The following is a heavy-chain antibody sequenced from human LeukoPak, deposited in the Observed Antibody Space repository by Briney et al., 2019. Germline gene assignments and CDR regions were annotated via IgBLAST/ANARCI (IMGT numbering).Heavy chain of an antibody. Sequence: GGSLRLSCAASGLTFSDYSMNWVRQAPGKGLEWVSSISDDSNYIYYADSVKGRFTISRDNAKNSLYLQMNSLRAEDTAVYYCAREKKTEWTTGAFDMWGQGTMVIVSS. J-gene: IGHJ3*02. CDR1: GLTFSDYS. V-gene: IGHV3-21*01. CDR3: AREKKTEWTTGAFDM. D-gene: IGHD3-3*01. CDR2: ISDDSNYI.